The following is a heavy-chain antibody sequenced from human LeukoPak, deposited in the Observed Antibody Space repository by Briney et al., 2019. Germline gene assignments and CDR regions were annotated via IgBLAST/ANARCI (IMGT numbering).Heavy chain of an antibody. CDR1: GYTLTELS. J-gene: IGHJ4*02. V-gene: IGHV1-24*01. Sequence: ASVKVSYKVSGYTLTELSMHWVRQAPGKGLEWMGGFDPEDGETIYAQKFQGRVTMTEDTSTDTAYMELSSLRSEDTAVYYCATAPYYYDSSGYYFAGFDYWGQGTLVTVSS. D-gene: IGHD3-22*01. CDR3: ATAPYYYDSSGYYFAGFDY. CDR2: FDPEDGET.